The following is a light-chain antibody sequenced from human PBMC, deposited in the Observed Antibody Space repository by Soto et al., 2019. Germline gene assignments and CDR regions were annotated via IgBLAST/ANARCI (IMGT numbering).Light chain of an antibody. CDR3: QQSYSSPQMYT. Sequence: DLQMTQSPSSLSASVGERVTITCRASQSISSSLNWYQQKPGKAPDLLIYAASNLQSGVPSRFSGSGSGTDFTLTISSLQPEDFATYYCQQSYSSPQMYTFGQGTKLEIK. CDR1: QSISSS. J-gene: IGKJ2*01. CDR2: AAS. V-gene: IGKV1-39*01.